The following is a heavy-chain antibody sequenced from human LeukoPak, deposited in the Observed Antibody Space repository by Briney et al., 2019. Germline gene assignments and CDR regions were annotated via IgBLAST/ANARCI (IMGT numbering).Heavy chain of an antibody. D-gene: IGHD3-3*01. Sequence: GGSLRLSCAASGFSFSDSPMHWVRQPSGKGLEWVSYISSSSSTIYYADSVKGRFTISRDNAKNSLYLQMNSLRAEDTAVYYCARDSSYYDFWSGGFDYWGQGTLVTVSS. CDR2: ISSSSSTI. J-gene: IGHJ4*02. CDR1: GFSFSDSP. CDR3: ARDSSYYDFWSGGFDY. V-gene: IGHV3-48*01.